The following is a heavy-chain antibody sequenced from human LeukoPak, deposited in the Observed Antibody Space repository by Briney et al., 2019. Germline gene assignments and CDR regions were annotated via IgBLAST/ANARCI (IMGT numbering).Heavy chain of an antibody. D-gene: IGHD3-3*01. V-gene: IGHV3-7*04. J-gene: IGHJ4*02. CDR3: ARVFWSATSYYFEY. CDR1: EFTSSRYW. CDR2: IKQDASEK. Sequence: TGRSLRLSCAVSEFTSSRYWMSWVRQAAGKGLEWVATIKQDASEKYYVDSVEGRFTISRDNSKNSLYLQMDSLRAEDTAVYYCARVFWSATSYYFEYWGQGALVTVSS.